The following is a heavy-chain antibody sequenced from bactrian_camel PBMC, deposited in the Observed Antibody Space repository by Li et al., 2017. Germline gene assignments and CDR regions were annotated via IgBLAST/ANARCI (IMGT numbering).Heavy chain of an antibody. Sequence: DVQLVESGGGSVEAGGSLTLSCVGSGSTESRYSKNYCMGWFRQAPGKEREGVATIYNARGSTYYADSVKGRFTISQDNANNTLVLQMASLKPEDTATYSCALKRVPQMYSRGINPEHYFALWGQGTQVTVS. V-gene: IGHV3S31*01. CDR3: ALKRVPQMYSRGINPEHYFAL. D-gene: IGHD1*01. CDR1: GSTESRYSKNYC. CDR2: IYNARGST. J-gene: IGHJ6*01.